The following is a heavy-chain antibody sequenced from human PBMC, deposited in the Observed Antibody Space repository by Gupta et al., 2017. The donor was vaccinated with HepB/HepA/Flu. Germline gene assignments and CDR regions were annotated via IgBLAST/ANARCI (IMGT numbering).Heavy chain of an antibody. V-gene: IGHV3-66*01. J-gene: IGHJ2*01. Sequence: EVQVVESGGGWVQPGGSIRLSCAASGFTVSSSCMSWVRQAPGKGLEWVSLIYSDGRTFYTDSLKGRFTISRDNSKNTLYLQITSLSAEDTAVYYCARDRYGDYWYFDLWGLGTLVTVSS. CDR1: GFTVSSSC. D-gene: IGHD4-17*01. CDR3: ARDRYGDYWYFDL. CDR2: IYSDGRT.